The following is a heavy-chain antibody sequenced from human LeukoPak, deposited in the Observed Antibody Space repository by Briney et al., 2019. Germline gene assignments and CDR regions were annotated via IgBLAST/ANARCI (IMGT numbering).Heavy chain of an antibody. CDR2: IYMAGGT. Sequence: GGSLRLSCDVFGFSVSNNYMSWVRQAPGQGLEWVSVIYMAGGTDFADSVKGRFTISRDTSKNAVYLQMDNLRAEDTAVYYCTRSQSGGYLATGGHDAFDIWGQGTVVTVSS. V-gene: IGHV3-66*01. CDR3: TRSQSGGYLATGGHDAFDI. D-gene: IGHD2-15*01. J-gene: IGHJ3*02. CDR1: GFSVSNNY.